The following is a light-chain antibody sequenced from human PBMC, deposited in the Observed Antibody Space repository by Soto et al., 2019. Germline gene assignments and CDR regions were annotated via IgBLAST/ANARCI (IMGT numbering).Light chain of an antibody. CDR3: CSYAGSSTHVV. CDR2: EVS. J-gene: IGLJ2*01. Sequence: QPALTQPASVSGSPGQSITISCTGTSSDVGSYNLVSWYQQHPGKAPKLMIYEVSKRPSGVSNRFSGSKSGNTASLTISGLQAEDEADYYCCSYAGSSTHVVFGGGTKVTVL. V-gene: IGLV2-23*02. CDR1: SSDVGSYNL.